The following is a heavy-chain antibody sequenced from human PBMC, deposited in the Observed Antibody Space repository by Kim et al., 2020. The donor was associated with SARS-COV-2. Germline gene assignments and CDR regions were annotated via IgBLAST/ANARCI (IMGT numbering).Heavy chain of an antibody. Sequence: SRVTISVDTSKNQFSLKLSSVTAADTAVYYCARGGRYCSGGSCYSRASDYWGQGTLVTVSS. D-gene: IGHD2-15*01. J-gene: IGHJ4*02. CDR3: ARGGRYCSGGSCYSRASDY. V-gene: IGHV4-34*01.